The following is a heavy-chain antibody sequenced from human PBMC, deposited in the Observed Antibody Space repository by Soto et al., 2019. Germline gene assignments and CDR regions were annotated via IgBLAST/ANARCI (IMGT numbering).Heavy chain of an antibody. CDR3: ARENYYGSGSTENWFDP. D-gene: IGHD3-10*01. Sequence: PSETLSLTCAFSGGSISRGGYSCGWIRHPSGKGLEWIGRIYTSGSTNYNPSLKSRVTMSVDTSKNQFSLKLSSVTAADTAVYYCARENYYGSGSTENWFDPWGQGTLVTVSS. CDR1: GGSISRGGYS. V-gene: IGHV4-61*02. CDR2: IYTSGST. J-gene: IGHJ5*02.